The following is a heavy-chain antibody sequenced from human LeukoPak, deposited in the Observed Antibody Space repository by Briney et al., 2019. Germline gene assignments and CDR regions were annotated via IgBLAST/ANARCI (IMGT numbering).Heavy chain of an antibody. CDR1: GFTFSSYW. CDR3: ARAGNTMVRGADYY. D-gene: IGHD3-10*01. J-gene: IGHJ4*02. V-gene: IGHV3-7*01. CDR2: IKQDGSEK. Sequence: SGGSLRLSCAASGFTFSSYWMSWVRQAPGKGLEWVANIKQDGSEKYYVDSVKGRFTISRDNAKNSLYLQMNSLRAEDTAVYYCARAGNTMVRGADYYWGQGTLVTVSS.